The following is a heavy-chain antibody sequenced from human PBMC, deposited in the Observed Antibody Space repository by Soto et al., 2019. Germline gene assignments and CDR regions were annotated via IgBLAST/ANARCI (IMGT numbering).Heavy chain of an antibody. Sequence: GGSLRLSCAASGFTFSIYGMHWVRQAPGKGLEWVALISYDGSTKFYADSVKGRFTISRDNSKSTLNLEMNSLSAEDTAVYYCARVVYYDRSGYNYWGQGTLVTVSS. J-gene: IGHJ4*02. CDR2: ISYDGSTK. V-gene: IGHV3-30*03. D-gene: IGHD3-22*01. CDR1: GFTFSIYG. CDR3: ARVVYYDRSGYNY.